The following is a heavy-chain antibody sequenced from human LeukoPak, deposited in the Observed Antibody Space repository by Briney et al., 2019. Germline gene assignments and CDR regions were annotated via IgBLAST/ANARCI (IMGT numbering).Heavy chain of an antibody. D-gene: IGHD5-12*01. CDR3: AKVGGYDNDAFDI. Sequence: GESLRLSCAASGFTFSSYAMSWVRQAPGKGLEWVSAISGSGGSTYYADSVKGRFTISRDNSKNTLYLQMNSLRAEDTAVYYCAKVGGYDNDAFDIWGQGTMVTVSS. V-gene: IGHV3-23*01. J-gene: IGHJ3*02. CDR2: ISGSGGST. CDR1: GFTFSSYA.